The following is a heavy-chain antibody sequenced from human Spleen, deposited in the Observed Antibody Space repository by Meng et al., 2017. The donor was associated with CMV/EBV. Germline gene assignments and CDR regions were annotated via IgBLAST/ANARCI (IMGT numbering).Heavy chain of an antibody. CDR3: ATEVLYYYYGMDV. D-gene: IGHD2/OR15-2a*01. CDR1: DGSLSGYY. Sequence: SETLSLTCAVYDGSLSGYYWTWIRQPPGKGLEWIGEISDDGSTNYNPSLKSRVTISLDTSKNQFSLKLSSVTAADTAVYYCATEVLYYYYGMDVWGQGTTVTVSS. CDR2: ISDDGST. J-gene: IGHJ6*02. V-gene: IGHV4-34*01.